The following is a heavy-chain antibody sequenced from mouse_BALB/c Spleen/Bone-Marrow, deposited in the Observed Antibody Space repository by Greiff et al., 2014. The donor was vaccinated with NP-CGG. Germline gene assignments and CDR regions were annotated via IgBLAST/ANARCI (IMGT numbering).Heavy chain of an antibody. CDR2: IYPGNGDT. D-gene: IGHD2-1*01. J-gene: IGHJ2*01. Sequence: QVQLQQSGAEPVKPGASVKMSCKASGYTFTSYNMHWVKQTPGQGLEWIGAIYPGNGDTSYNQKFKGKATLTADKSSSTAYTQLSSLTSEDSAVYYCAARVGYYGNYPYFDYWGQGTTLTVSS. V-gene: IGHV1-12*01. CDR1: GYTFTSYN. CDR3: AARVGYYGNYPYFDY.